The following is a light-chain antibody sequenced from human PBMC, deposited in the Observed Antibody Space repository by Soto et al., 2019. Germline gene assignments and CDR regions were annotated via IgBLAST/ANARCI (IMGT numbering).Light chain of an antibody. CDR3: QSFDSSTQV. J-gene: IGLJ2*01. CDR2: EDD. CDR1: SGTIASHY. V-gene: IGLV6-57*04. Sequence: NFMLTQPHSVSESPGKTVTSSCTRTSGTIASHYVQWYQQRPGSAPTTVIYEDDLRPSGVPDRFSGSIDRSSNSASLTISGLRTEDEADYYCQSFDSSTQVFGGGTKLTVL.